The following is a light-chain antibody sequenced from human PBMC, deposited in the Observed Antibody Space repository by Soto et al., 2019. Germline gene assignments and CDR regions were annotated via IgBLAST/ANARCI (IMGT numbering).Light chain of an antibody. CDR1: SSDVGGYNL. J-gene: IGLJ3*02. V-gene: IGLV2-23*01. CDR3: CSYAGSSTWV. CDR2: EGT. Sequence: QSALTQPASVSGSPGQSITISCTGTSSDVGGYNLVSWYQQHPGKAPKLMIYEGTKRPSGVSNRFSGSKSGNTASLTISALQAEDEADYYCCSYAGSSTWVFGGGTKLTVL.